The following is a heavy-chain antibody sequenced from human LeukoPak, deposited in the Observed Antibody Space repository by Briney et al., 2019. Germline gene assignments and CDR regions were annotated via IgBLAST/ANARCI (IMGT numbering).Heavy chain of an antibody. Sequence: PGASLRLSCAASGFTFSSYAMSWVRQAPGKGLEWVSAISASGGGTYHADSVKGRFTIFRDNSKNTLYLQMNSLRAEDTAVYYCAKDCSRLGAGCGYYYGMGVWGQGTTVTVSS. CDR3: AKDCSRLGAGCGYYYGMGV. V-gene: IGHV3-23*01. CDR2: ISASGGGT. J-gene: IGHJ6*02. D-gene: IGHD2-21*01. CDR1: GFTFSSYA.